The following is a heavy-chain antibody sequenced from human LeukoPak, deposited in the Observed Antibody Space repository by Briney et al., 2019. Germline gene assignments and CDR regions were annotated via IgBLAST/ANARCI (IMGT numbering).Heavy chain of an antibody. J-gene: IGHJ4*02. Sequence: GESLRLSCAASGFTFSNYAMSWVRQAPGKGLEWVSSITSGGDYIYYADSVKGRFTTSRDNAKNSPSLQLNSLRVEDTAVYYCARGHYDVLAASYKWTPDYWGQGTLVTVSS. CDR1: GFTFSNYA. V-gene: IGHV3-21*01. CDR2: ITSGGDYI. CDR3: ARGHYDVLAASYKWTPDY. D-gene: IGHD3-9*01.